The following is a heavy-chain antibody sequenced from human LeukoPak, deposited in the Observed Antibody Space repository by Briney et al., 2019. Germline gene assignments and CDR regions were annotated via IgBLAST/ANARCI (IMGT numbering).Heavy chain of an antibody. D-gene: IGHD3-22*01. CDR1: GFTFSSYG. Sequence: GGSLRLSCAASGFTFSSYGMHWVRQAPGKGLEWVAVIWYDGSNKYYADSVKGRFTISRDNSKNTLYLQMNSLRAEDTAVYYCARAYYYDSSGRVDYWGRGTLVTVSS. V-gene: IGHV3-33*01. J-gene: IGHJ2*01. CDR2: IWYDGSNK. CDR3: ARAYYYDSSGRVDY.